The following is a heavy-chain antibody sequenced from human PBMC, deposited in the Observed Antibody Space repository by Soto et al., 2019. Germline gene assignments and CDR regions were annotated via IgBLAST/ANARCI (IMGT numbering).Heavy chain of an antibody. CDR3: AKDPGGQAVALDY. V-gene: IGHV3-30*18. CDR1: GFTFSSYG. D-gene: IGHD6-19*01. J-gene: IGHJ4*02. CDR2: ISYDGSNK. Sequence: QVQLVESGGGVVQPGRSLRLSCAASGFTFSSYGMHWVRQAPGKGLEWVAVISYDGSNKYYADSVKGRFTISRDNSKNTLYLQMNSLRAEDTALYYCAKDPGGQAVALDYWGQGTLVTVSS.